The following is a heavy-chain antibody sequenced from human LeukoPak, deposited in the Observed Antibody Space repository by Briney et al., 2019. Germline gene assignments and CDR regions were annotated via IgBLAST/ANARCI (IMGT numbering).Heavy chain of an antibody. D-gene: IGHD6-19*01. V-gene: IGHV3-23*01. J-gene: IGHJ6*03. CDR3: TKRPASGWYSGSYHMDV. Sequence: GGSLRLSCAASGFAFSSYGMTWVRQAPGKGLECVSVISGSGENTYYADSVKGRFTISRDNSKNTLYLQMQSLRAEDTAVYYCTKRPASGWYSGSYHMDVWGKGTTVTISS. CDR1: GFAFSSYG. CDR2: ISGSGENT.